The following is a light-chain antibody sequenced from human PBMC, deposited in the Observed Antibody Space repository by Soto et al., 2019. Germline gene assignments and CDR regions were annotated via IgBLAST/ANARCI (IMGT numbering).Light chain of an antibody. Sequence: GDRVTITCRASQSISSWLAWYQQKPGKAPKFLIYDASNLESGVPSRFSGSGSGTEFTLTISSLQSEDFAVYYCQQYNNWRTFGQGTKVDIK. CDR3: QQYNNWRT. V-gene: IGKV1-5*01. CDR1: QSISSW. CDR2: DAS. J-gene: IGKJ1*01.